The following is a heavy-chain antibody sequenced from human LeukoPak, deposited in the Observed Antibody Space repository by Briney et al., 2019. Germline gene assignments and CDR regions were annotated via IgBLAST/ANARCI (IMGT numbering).Heavy chain of an antibody. CDR2: ISYDGSNK. CDR1: GFTFSTYA. CDR3: AREYRSSTSCSPAGY. J-gene: IGHJ4*02. Sequence: GGSLRLSCAASGFTFSTYAMHWVRQAPGKGLEWVAVISYDGSNKYYADSVKGRFTISRDNSKNTLYLQMNSLRAEDTAVYYCAREYRSSTSCSPAGYWGQGTLVTVSS. D-gene: IGHD2-2*01. V-gene: IGHV3-30-3*01.